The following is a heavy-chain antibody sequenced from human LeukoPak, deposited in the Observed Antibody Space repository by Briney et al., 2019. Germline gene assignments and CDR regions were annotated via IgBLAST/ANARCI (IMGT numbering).Heavy chain of an antibody. D-gene: IGHD3-22*01. V-gene: IGHV3-21*01. CDR3: ARESPGSGYPFDY. J-gene: IGHJ4*02. Sequence: SGGSLRLSCAASGFTFSSYSMNWVRQAPGKGLEWVSSISSIGSYIYYADSVKGRFTISRDNAKNSLYLQMNSLRTEDTAVYYCARESPGSGYPFDYWGQGTLVTVSS. CDR2: ISSIGSYI. CDR1: GFTFSSYS.